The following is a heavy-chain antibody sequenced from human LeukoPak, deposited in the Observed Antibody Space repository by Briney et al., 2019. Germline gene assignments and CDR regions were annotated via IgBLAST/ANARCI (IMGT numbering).Heavy chain of an antibody. Sequence: GGSLRLSCAASGFTFRSYGMSWVRQAPGKGLEWVSFISGTGLSTYYADSVKGRFTISRDNSKNTLYLQMNSLRAEDTAVYYCAKATSTWLAFQHWGQGTLVTVSS. CDR1: GFTFRSYG. V-gene: IGHV3-23*01. CDR3: AKATSTWLAFQH. J-gene: IGHJ1*01. CDR2: ISGTGLST. D-gene: IGHD3-9*01.